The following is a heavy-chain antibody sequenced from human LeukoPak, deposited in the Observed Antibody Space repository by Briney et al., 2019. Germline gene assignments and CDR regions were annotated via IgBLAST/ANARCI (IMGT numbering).Heavy chain of an antibody. CDR2: INHSEST. Sequence: PSETLSLTCAVYGGSFSGYYWSWIRQPPGKGLEWIGEINHSESTNYNPSLKSRVTISVDTSKNQFSLKLSSVTAADTAVYYCARVFLVRGVIYFDYWGQGTLVTVSS. CDR3: ARVFLVRGVIYFDY. J-gene: IGHJ4*02. CDR1: GGSFSGYY. V-gene: IGHV4-34*01. D-gene: IGHD3-10*01.